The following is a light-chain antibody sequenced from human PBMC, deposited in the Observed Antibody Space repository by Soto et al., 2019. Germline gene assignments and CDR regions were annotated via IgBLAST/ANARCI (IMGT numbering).Light chain of an antibody. V-gene: IGKV3-11*01. CDR2: DAS. J-gene: IGKJ4*01. CDR1: QSISTY. Sequence: EIVLPQSPATLSSFPGESLTLSRRASQSISTYLAWYQRNPGQAPRLLTYDASYRATGIPARFSGSGSGTDFTLTISSLEPEDFAVYYCQQYASSPLLTVGGGTKVDIK. CDR3: QQYASSPLLT.